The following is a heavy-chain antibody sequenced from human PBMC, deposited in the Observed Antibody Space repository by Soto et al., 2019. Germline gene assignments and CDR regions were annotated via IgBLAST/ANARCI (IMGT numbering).Heavy chain of an antibody. Sequence: PGESLKISCKGSGYSFTSYWIGWVRQMPGKGLEWMGIIYPGDSDTRYSPSFQGQVTISADKSISTAYLQWSSLKASDTAMYYCASSMSELELPSVGYYYGMDVWGQGTTVTVS. V-gene: IGHV5-51*01. CDR2: IYPGDSDT. CDR1: GYSFTSYW. D-gene: IGHD1-7*01. CDR3: ASSMSELELPSVGYYYGMDV. J-gene: IGHJ6*02.